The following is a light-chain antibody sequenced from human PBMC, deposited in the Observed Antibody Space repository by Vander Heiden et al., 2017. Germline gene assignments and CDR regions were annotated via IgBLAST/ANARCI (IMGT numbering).Light chain of an antibody. CDR1: QSVFYSPNNYNY. V-gene: IGKV4-1*01. J-gene: IGKJ4*01. CDR2: WAS. CDR3: QQYLAFPLT. Sequence: DIVMTQSPDSLAVSLGERATIDCKSSQSVFYSPNNYNYLAWYQQKPGQPPKLLIYWASTRESGVPDRFSGSGYGTDFTLTISSLQAEDVAVYYCQQYLAFPLTFGGGTKVEIK.